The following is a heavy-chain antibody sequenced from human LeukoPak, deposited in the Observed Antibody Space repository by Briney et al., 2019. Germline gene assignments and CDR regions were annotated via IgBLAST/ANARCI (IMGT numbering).Heavy chain of an antibody. CDR2: IKSKTAGGTT. D-gene: IGHD3-3*01. V-gene: IGHV3-15*01. CDR3: TPDYDFWSRNFFYYMDV. Sequence: GGSLRLSCAASGFTFSNAWMSWVRQAPGKGLEWVGRIKSKTAGGTTDYAAPVKGRFTISRDDSKNTLYLQMNSLKTEDTAVYYCTPDYDFWSRNFFYYMDVWGKGSTVTVSS. CDR1: GFTFSNAW. J-gene: IGHJ6*03.